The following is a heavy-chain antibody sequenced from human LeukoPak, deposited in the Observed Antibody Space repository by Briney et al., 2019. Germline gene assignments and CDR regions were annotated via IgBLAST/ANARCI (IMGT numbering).Heavy chain of an antibody. D-gene: IGHD4-17*01. V-gene: IGHV1-18*01. Sequence: GASVKVSCKASGYTFTSYGVSWVRQAPGQGLEWMGWISAYSGSTNYAQNLQGRVTMTTDTSTSTAYMELRSLRSDDTAVYYCARGIYGDYYFDYWGQGTLVTVSS. CDR2: ISAYSGST. CDR3: ARGIYGDYYFDY. J-gene: IGHJ4*02. CDR1: GYTFTSYG.